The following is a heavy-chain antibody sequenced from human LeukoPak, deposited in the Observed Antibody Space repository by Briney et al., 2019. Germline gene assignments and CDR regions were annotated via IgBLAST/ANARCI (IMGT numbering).Heavy chain of an antibody. CDR2: LFDDGST. Sequence: PGGSLRLSCAASGFTVSNNYMSWVRQAPGNGLGWVSVLFDDGSTYYADSVKGRFTISRDNSKNTLFLQMHSLRAEDTAVYYCASAYYSGYTAGVDYWGQGTLVTVSS. J-gene: IGHJ4*02. D-gene: IGHD3-10*01. V-gene: IGHV3-66*01. CDR3: ASAYYSGYTAGVDY. CDR1: GFTVSNNY.